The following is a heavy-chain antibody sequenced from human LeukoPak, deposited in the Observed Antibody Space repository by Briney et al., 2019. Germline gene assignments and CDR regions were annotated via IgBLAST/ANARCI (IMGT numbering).Heavy chain of an antibody. CDR2: IKSDGSYT. V-gene: IGHV3-74*01. CDR3: ARAAYRAAFDI. CDR1: GFTFSTYW. J-gene: IGHJ3*02. Sequence: GGSLRLSCAASGFTFSTYWMHLVRQAPGKGLVWVSLIKSDGSYTSYADSVKGRFTISRHNAKNTLYLQMNSLRVEDTAVYYCARAAYRAAFDIWGQGTMVTVSS. D-gene: IGHD4-11*01.